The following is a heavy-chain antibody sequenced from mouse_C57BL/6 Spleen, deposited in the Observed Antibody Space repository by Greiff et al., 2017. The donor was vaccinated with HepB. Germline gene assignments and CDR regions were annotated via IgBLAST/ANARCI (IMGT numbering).Heavy chain of an antibody. CDR1: GFTFSSYA. CDR3: ARGGNYESYFDV. Sequence: EVHLVESGGGLVKPGGSLKLSCAASGFTFSSYAMSWVRQTPEKRLEWVATISDGGSYTYYPDNVKGRFTISRDNAKNNLYLQMSHLKSEDTAMYYCARGGNYESYFDVWGTGTTVTVSS. D-gene: IGHD1-1*01. J-gene: IGHJ1*03. CDR2: ISDGGSYT. V-gene: IGHV5-4*01.